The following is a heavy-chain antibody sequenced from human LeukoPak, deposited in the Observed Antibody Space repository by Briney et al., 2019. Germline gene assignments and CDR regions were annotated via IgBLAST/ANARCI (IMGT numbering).Heavy chain of an antibody. V-gene: IGHV1-46*01. CDR1: GYTFTSYY. Sequence: ASVKVSCKASGYTFTSYYMHWVRQAPGQGLEWMGIINPSGGSTSYAQKFQGRVTMTRDTSTSTVCMELSSLRSEDTAVYYCARDQPRRITIFGVYWFDPWGQGTLVTVSS. CDR2: INPSGGST. CDR3: ARDQPRRITIFGVYWFDP. J-gene: IGHJ5*02. D-gene: IGHD3-3*01.